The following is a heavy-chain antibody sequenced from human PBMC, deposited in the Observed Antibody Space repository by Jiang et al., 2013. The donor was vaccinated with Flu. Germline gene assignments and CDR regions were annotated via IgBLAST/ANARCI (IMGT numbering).Heavy chain of an antibody. CDR1: GFTFSSYA. V-gene: IGHV3-23*04. D-gene: IGHD3-22*01. CDR3: ATEDYYDSSGFGPFDY. J-gene: IGHJ4*02. Sequence: QLVESGGGLVQPGGSLRLSCAASGFTFSSYAMSWVRQAPGKGLEWVSAISGSGGSTYYADSVKGRFTISRDNSKNTLYLQMNSLRAEDTAVYYCATEDYYDSSGFGPFDYWGQGNPGHRLL. CDR2: ISGSGGST.